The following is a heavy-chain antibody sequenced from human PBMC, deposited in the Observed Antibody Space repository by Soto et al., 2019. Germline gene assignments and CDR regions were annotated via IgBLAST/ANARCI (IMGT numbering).Heavy chain of an antibody. CDR1: GFTFSSYA. D-gene: IGHD2-8*01. CDR2: ISGSGGST. CDR3: AKDLCTNGVCYRGSSSSTSPDFDY. V-gene: IGHV3-23*01. J-gene: IGHJ4*02. Sequence: PGGSLRLSCAASGFTFSSYAMSWVRQAPGKGLEWVSAISGSGGSTYYADSVKGRFTISRDNSKNTLYLQMNSLRAEDTAVYYCAKDLCTNGVCYRGSSSSTSPDFDYWGQGT.